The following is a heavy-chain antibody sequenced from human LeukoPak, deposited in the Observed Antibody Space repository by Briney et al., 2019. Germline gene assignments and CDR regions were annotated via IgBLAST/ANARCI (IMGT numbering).Heavy chain of an antibody. CDR3: ASTPADWYYFDY. J-gene: IGHJ4*02. CDR1: GYSISSSSYY. D-gene: IGHD3-9*01. V-gene: IGHV4-39*01. Sequence: SETLSLTCTVSGYSISSSSYYWGWLRKPPGKGLEWIGSIYYSGSTYYNPSLKSRVTISVDTSKNQFSLKLSSVTAADTAVFYCASTPADWYYFDYWGQGTLVTVSS. CDR2: IYYSGST.